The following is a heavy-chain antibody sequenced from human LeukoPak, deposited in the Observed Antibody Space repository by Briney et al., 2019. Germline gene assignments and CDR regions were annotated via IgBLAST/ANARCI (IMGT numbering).Heavy chain of an antibody. D-gene: IGHD4-23*01. CDR2: ISYDGSNK. Sequence: PGRSLRLSCAAPGFTFSGYGMHWVRQAPGKGLEWVAVISYDGSNKYYADSVKGRFTISRDNSKNTLYLQMNSLRAEDTAVYYCAKDHYGGTMGGFDYWGQGTLVTVSS. V-gene: IGHV3-30*18. J-gene: IGHJ4*02. CDR1: GFTFSGYG. CDR3: AKDHYGGTMGGFDY.